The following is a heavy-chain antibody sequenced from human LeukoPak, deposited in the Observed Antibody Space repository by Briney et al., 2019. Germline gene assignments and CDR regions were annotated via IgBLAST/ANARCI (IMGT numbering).Heavy chain of an antibody. CDR3: VRHGLGTSWFGFDY. Sequence: GESLKISCKGSGYTFTTYWIGWVRQMPGRGLEWMGIIYPGDSDPRYSPSFQGQVTISADKSISTAYLQWSSLKASDSAMYYCVRHGLGTSWFGFDYWGQGTLVTVSS. J-gene: IGHJ4*02. CDR2: IYPGDSDP. D-gene: IGHD6-13*01. CDR1: GYTFTTYW. V-gene: IGHV5-51*01.